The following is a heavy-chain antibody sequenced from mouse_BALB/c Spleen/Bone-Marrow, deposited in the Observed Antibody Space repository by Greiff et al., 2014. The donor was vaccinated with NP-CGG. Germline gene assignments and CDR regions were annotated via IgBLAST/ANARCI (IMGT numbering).Heavy chain of an antibody. CDR3: ARKLECGDYDAMDY. D-gene: IGHD2-13*01. V-gene: IGHV5-9-3*01. Sequence: EVHLVESGGGLVKPGGSLKLSCAASGFTFSSYAMSWVRQTPEKRLEWVATISSGGSYTYYPDSVKGRFTISRDNAKNTLYLQMSSLRSEDTAMYYCARKLECGDYDAMDYWGQGTSVTVSS. J-gene: IGHJ4*01. CDR2: ISSGGSYT. CDR1: GFTFSSYA.